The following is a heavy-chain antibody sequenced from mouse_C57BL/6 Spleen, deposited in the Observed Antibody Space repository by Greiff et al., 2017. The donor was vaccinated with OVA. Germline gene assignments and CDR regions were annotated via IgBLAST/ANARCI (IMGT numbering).Heavy chain of an antibody. CDR2: IDPSDSYT. CDR3: ARGATYAMDY. J-gene: IGHJ4*01. Sequence: QVQLQQPGAELVMPGASVKLSCKASGYTFTSSWMHWVQQRPGQGLEWIGEIDPSDSYTNYNQKFKGKSTLTVDKSSSTAYMQLSSLTSEDSAVYYCARGATYAMDYWGQGTSVTVSS. V-gene: IGHV1-69*01. CDR1: GYTFTSSW. D-gene: IGHD3-1*01.